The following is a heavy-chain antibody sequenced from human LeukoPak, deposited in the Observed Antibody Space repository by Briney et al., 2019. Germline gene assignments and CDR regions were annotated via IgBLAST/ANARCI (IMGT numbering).Heavy chain of an antibody. Sequence: GGSLRLSCAASGFTVSSNYMSWVRQAPGKGLEWVSVIYSGGSTYYADSVKGRFTISRDNSKNTLYLQMNSLRAEDTAVYYCARDVAAIAAAGTGWFDPWGQGTLVTVSS. J-gene: IGHJ5*02. CDR1: GFTVSSNY. D-gene: IGHD6-13*01. V-gene: IGHV3-53*01. CDR2: IYSGGST. CDR3: ARDVAAIAAAGTGWFDP.